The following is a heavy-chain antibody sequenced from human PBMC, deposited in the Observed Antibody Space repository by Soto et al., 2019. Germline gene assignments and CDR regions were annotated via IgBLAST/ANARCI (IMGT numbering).Heavy chain of an antibody. D-gene: IGHD3-22*01. CDR2: IMPIFGTA. V-gene: IGHV1-69*01. Sequence: QVQLVQSGAEVKKAGSSVKVSCKASGGTFSSYAISWVRQAPGQGLEWMGGIMPIFGTANYAQKFQGRVTISADESTSTAYLELSSLRSEDTAVYYCARGSPYYYDSSGYLDCWGQGTLVTVSS. CDR1: GGTFSSYA. CDR3: ARGSPYYYDSSGYLDC. J-gene: IGHJ4*02.